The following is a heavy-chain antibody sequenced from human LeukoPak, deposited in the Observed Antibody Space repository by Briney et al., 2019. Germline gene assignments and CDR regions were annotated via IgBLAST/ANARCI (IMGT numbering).Heavy chain of an antibody. Sequence: SETLSLTCTVSGGSISSYYWSWIRQPPGKGLEWIGYIYYSGSTNYNPSLKSRVTISVDTSKNQFSLKLSSVTAADTAVYYCASGGITMIVVDPFAFDYWGQGTLVTVSS. V-gene: IGHV4-59*01. J-gene: IGHJ4*02. CDR1: GGSISSYY. CDR3: ASGGITMIVVDPFAFDY. CDR2: IYYSGST. D-gene: IGHD3-22*01.